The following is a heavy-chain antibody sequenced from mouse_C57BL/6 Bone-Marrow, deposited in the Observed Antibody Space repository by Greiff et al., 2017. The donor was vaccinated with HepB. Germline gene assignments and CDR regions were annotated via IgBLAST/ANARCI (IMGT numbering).Heavy chain of an antibody. CDR2: IRSKSNNYAT. J-gene: IGHJ2*01. V-gene: IGHV10-1*01. CDR3: VATGLYYFDY. CDR1: GFSFNTYA. D-gene: IGHD4-1*02. Sequence: EVQGVESGGGLVQPKGSLKLSCAASGFSFNTYAMNWVRQAPGKGLEWVARIRSKSNNYATYYADSVKDRFTISRDDSESMLYLQMNNLKTEDTAMYYCVATGLYYFDYWGQGTTLTVSS.